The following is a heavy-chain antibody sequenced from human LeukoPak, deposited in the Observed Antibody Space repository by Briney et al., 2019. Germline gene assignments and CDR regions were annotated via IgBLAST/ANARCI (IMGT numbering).Heavy chain of an antibody. V-gene: IGHV3-33*01. D-gene: IGHD6-13*01. Sequence: GRSLRLSCAAAGFTFSIGGTRWVRQAPGKWLGWVAVIWSDGSHKYYADSMKGRFTISRDNSKHMLYLQMNSVRVEETAVYYCASAAGAFDMWGQGTLVTVSS. CDR3: ASAAGAFDM. J-gene: IGHJ3*02. CDR2: IWSDGSHK. CDR1: GFTFSIGG.